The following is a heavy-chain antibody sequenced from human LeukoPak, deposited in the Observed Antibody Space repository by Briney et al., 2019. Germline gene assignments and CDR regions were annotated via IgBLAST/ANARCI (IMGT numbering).Heavy chain of an antibody. Sequence: SETLSLTCTVSGGSVSSTTYFWSWIRQPPGKGRDCIGNIYYSGNTYYNPSLTSRVTMSVDTSKNQFSLKLSSVTAADAAVYYCARLLTAGNTGRWFDSWGQGSLVTVSS. CDR3: ARLLTAGNTGRWFDS. D-gene: IGHD1-7*01. CDR2: IYYSGNT. J-gene: IGHJ5*01. V-gene: IGHV4-39*01. CDR1: GGSVSSTTYF.